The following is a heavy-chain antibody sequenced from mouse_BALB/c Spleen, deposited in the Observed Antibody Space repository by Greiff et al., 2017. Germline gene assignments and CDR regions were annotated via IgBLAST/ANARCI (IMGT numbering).Heavy chain of an antibody. CDR2: ISSGGST. Sequence: EVHLVESGGGLVKPGGSLKLSCAASGFTFSSYAMSWVRQTPEKRLEWVASISSGGSTYYPDSVKGRFTISRDNARNILYLQMSSLRSEDTAMYYCARGQNYGTAFYYAMDYWGQGTSVTVSS. CDR3: ARGQNYGTAFYYAMDY. J-gene: IGHJ4*01. CDR1: GFTFSSYA. D-gene: IGHD1-2*01. V-gene: IGHV5-6-5*01.